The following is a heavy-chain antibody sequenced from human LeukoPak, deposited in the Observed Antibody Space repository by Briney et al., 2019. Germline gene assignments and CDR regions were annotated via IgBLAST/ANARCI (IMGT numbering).Heavy chain of an antibody. CDR1: RFIFSDYY. V-gene: IGHV3-11*01. Sequence: GGSLRLSCAASRFIFSDYYMTWIRQAPGKGLEWVSYISGRGDQIYYGDSVKGRFTISRDNAENSVHPQMNSLRAEDTAVYYCAKDRTYSSGAYYFDYWGQGTLVTVSS. D-gene: IGHD6-19*01. J-gene: IGHJ4*02. CDR3: AKDRTYSSGAYYFDY. CDR2: ISGRGDQI.